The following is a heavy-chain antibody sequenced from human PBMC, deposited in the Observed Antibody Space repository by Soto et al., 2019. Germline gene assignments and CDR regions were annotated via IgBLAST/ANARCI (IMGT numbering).Heavy chain of an antibody. D-gene: IGHD2-15*01. Sequence: SETLSLTCTVSGGSISSSSDYWGWIRQPPGKGLEWIGYIYYSGSTNYNPSLKSRVTISVDTSKNQFSLKLSSVIAADTAVYYCARVRGRLLRFDPWGQGTLVTVSS. J-gene: IGHJ5*02. CDR1: GGSISSSSDY. CDR3: ARVRGRLLRFDP. CDR2: IYYSGST. V-gene: IGHV4-30-4*08.